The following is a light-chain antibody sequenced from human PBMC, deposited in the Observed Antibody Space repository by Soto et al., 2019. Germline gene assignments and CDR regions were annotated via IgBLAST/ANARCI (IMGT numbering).Light chain of an antibody. CDR3: CLYSGTYSFV. J-gene: IGLJ1*01. CDR1: SSDIGNYNY. Sequence: QSALTQPRSVSGSPGQSVTISCTGTSSDIGNYNYVSWYQQHPGKAPKLLIYDVTKRPSGVPDRFSGSKSGNMASLTISGLQAEDEADYYCCLYSGTYSFVFGTGTKVTVL. CDR2: DVT. V-gene: IGLV2-11*01.